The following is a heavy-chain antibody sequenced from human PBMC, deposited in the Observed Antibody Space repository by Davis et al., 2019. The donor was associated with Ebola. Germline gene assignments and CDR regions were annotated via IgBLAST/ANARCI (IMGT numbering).Heavy chain of an antibody. CDR2: INHIGST. CDR1: GGSFSGYY. J-gene: IGHJ4*02. V-gene: IGHV4-34*01. Sequence: MPSETLSLTCAVSGGSFSGYYWNWVRQPPGKVLGWIGEINHIGSTTYNPSLRGRVTISIDTSKNQFSLEVRSVTAADTAFYYCVRGSDAYKTGYWGQGTLVTVSS. D-gene: IGHD5-24*01. CDR3: VRGSDAYKTGY.